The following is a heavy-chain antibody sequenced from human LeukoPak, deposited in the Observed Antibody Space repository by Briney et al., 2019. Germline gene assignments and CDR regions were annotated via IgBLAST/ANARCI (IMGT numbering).Heavy chain of an antibody. D-gene: IGHD3-10*01. Sequence: SETLSLTCTVSGGSVSSSTYHWGWIRQPPGKGLEWIGSMYYSGSTYYNPSLKSRVTRSVDTSKNQFSLKMSSVTAADTGVYYCAANYYGSGSYSYGFDYWGQGTLVTVSS. CDR2: MYYSGST. CDR1: GGSVSSSTYH. V-gene: IGHV4-39*01. J-gene: IGHJ4*02. CDR3: AANYYGSGSYSYGFDY.